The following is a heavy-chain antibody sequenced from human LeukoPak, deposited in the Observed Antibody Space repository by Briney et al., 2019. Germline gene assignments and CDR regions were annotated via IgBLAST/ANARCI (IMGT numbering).Heavy chain of an antibody. Sequence: SETLSLTCNVSGASTSSNYWSWIRQPAGKGLEWIGRINTSGNTNYNPSLKSRVTISVDTSKNQFSLKLSSVTAADTAVYYCAGTYYYDSSGYYYPGGYWGQGTLVTVSS. CDR1: GASTSSNY. V-gene: IGHV4-4*07. J-gene: IGHJ4*02. D-gene: IGHD3-22*01. CDR2: INTSGNT. CDR3: AGTYYYDSSGYYYPGGY.